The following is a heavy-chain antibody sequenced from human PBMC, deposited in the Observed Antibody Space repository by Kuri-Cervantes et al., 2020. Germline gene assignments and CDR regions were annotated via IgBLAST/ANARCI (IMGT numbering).Heavy chain of an antibody. CDR1: GGSISSGGYY. Sequence: SETLSLTCTVSGGSISSGGYYWSWIRQPPGKGLEWIGYIYYSGSTYYNPSLKSRVTISVDTSKNQFSLKLSSVTAADTAVHYCARSCYYDSSGLYAFDIWGQGTMVTVSS. CDR3: ARSCYYDSSGLYAFDI. J-gene: IGHJ3*02. CDR2: IYYSGST. D-gene: IGHD3-22*01. V-gene: IGHV4-30-4*08.